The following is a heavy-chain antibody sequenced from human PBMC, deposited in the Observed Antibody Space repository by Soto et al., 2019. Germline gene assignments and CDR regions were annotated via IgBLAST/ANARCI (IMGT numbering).Heavy chain of an antibody. CDR1: GFTFSSYA. CDR3: AKRRVVGGHFDY. V-gene: IGHV3-23*01. D-gene: IGHD1-26*01. Sequence: GGSLRLSCAASGFTFSSYAMGWVRQGPGKGLEWVAVVSIGGSKHYADSVRGGFTISRNNSKNTLSLQMNSLKAEDTAVYFCAKRRVVGGHFDYWSQGALLTVS. J-gene: IGHJ4*02. CDR2: VSIGGSK.